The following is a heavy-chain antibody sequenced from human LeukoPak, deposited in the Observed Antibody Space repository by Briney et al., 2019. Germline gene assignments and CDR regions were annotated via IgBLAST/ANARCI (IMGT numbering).Heavy chain of an antibody. CDR1: GGSISSGDYY. D-gene: IGHD3-3*01. CDR2: TYYSGST. J-gene: IGHJ5*02. CDR3: AREIGGDFWSGPDNWFDP. V-gene: IGHV4-30-4*01. Sequence: SETLSLTCTVSGGSISSGDYYWSWIRQPPGKGLEWIGYTYYSGSTYYNPSLKSRVTISVDTSKNQFSLKLSSVTAADTAVYYCAREIGGDFWSGPDNWFDPWGQGTLVTVSS.